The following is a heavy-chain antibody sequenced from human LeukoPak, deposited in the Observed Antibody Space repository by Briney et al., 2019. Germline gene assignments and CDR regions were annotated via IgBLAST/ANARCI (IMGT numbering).Heavy chain of an antibody. CDR1: GYSFTSYW. CDR2: IYPGGSDT. V-gene: IGHV5-51*01. Sequence: GESLKISCKGSGYSFTSYWIAWVRQMPGKGLEWMGIIYPGGSDTRYSPSFQGQVTISADKSISIACLQWSSLKASDTAMYYCTRRVGSSGYSDYWGQGTLVTVSS. CDR3: TRRVGSSGYSDY. J-gene: IGHJ4*02. D-gene: IGHD3-22*01.